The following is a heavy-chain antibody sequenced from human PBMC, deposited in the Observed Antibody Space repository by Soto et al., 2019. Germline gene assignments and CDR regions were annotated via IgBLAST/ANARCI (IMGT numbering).Heavy chain of an antibody. Sequence: PSETLSLTCTVSGGSISSGGYYWSWIRQHPGKGLEWIGYIYYSGSTYYNPSLKSRISISVDTSKNQFSLKLNSVTAADTAVYYCARESATGGMDVWGQGTTVTV. CDR1: GGSISSGGYY. D-gene: IGHD4-4*01. CDR2: IYYSGST. CDR3: ARESATGGMDV. V-gene: IGHV4-31*03. J-gene: IGHJ6*02.